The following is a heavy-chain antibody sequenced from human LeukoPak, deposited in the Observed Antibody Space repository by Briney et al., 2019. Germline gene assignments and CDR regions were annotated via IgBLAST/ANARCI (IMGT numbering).Heavy chain of an antibody. CDR2: IYSSGST. V-gene: IGHV4-59*02. CDR3: ARERAEDDSNYFDY. D-gene: IGHD3-22*01. Sequence: SETLSLTCAVSGASVSSHYWSWIRQPPGKGLEWIGHIYSSGSTNYNPSLESRVTISVDPPKNQFSLKLNSVTAADTAVYYCARERAEDDSNYFDYWGQGTLVTVSS. J-gene: IGHJ4*02. CDR1: GASVSSHY.